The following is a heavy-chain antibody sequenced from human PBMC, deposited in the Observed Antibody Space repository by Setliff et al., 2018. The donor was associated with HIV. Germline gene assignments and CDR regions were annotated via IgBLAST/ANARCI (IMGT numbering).Heavy chain of an antibody. Sequence: PGESLKISCAVSGFTFSTYAMSWVRQAPGKGLEWVAFIRYYGSYRYYVDSVKGRFTISRDNSKNTMFLQMNSLRVEDTAIYYCAKMHTAMDPDTFDIWGQGTMVTVSS. CDR3: AKMHTAMDPDTFDI. V-gene: IGHV3-30*02. CDR2: IRYYGSYR. J-gene: IGHJ3*02. CDR1: GFTFSTYA. D-gene: IGHD5-18*01.